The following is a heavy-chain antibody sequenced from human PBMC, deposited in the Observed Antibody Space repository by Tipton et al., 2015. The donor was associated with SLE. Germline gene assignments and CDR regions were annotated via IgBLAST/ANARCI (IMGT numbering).Heavy chain of an antibody. D-gene: IGHD4-17*01. V-gene: IGHV3-74*01. Sequence: SLRLSCAASGFIFSNYWMHWVRQAPGKGLMWVARINSDGSGTSYADSVKGRYTISRDNAKNTLYLQMNSLRAEDTAVYYCARDGWATVTTDAFEIWGQGTTVTVSS. CDR3: ARDGWATVTTDAFEI. CDR1: GFIFSNYW. J-gene: IGHJ3*02. CDR2: INSDGSGT.